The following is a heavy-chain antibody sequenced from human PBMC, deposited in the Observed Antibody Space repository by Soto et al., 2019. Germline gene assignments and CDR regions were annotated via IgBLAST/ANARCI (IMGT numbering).Heavy chain of an antibody. J-gene: IGHJ4*02. CDR1: WFTLNNYA. CDR2: TSGSGANT. D-gene: IGHD3-9*01. V-gene: IGHV3-23*01. Sequence: GGVLRLSCAAPWFTLNNYAITRVPQAPGRGRERVSTTSGSGANTYYADSVKGRFTVSRDNSKNTLYLQMSSLRADDTAIFYCAKGTDYSAKTQFDYWGQGTLVTVSS. CDR3: AKGTDYSAKTQFDY.